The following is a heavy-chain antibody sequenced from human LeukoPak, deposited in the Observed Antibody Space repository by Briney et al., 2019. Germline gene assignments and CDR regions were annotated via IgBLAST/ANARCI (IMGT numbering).Heavy chain of an antibody. D-gene: IGHD2-15*01. Sequence: PGGSLRLSCLACGFTYVNYILNGVRQAPGKGLEWVSSISSSSSYIYYADSVKGRFTISRYNAKNSLYLQMNSLRAEDTAVYYCASDLLKRWLYSESFHHWGQGTLVTVSS. V-gene: IGHV3-21*01. J-gene: IGHJ1*01. CDR1: GFTYVNYI. CDR3: ASDLLKRWLYSESFHH. CDR2: ISSSSSYI.